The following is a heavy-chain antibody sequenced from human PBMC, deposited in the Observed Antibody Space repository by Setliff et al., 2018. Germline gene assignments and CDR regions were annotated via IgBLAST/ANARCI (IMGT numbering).Heavy chain of an antibody. J-gene: IGHJ4*02. V-gene: IGHV4-59*08. CDR1: GASISSYY. CDR3: ARHWDFCGGNCPHNSIDY. D-gene: IGHD2-21*02. CDR2: IYYGGTT. Sequence: PSETLSLTCTVSGASISSYYWSWIRQPPGKGLEWIGYIYYGGTTNYNPSLKSRVSISLDTSKSQFSLRLSSLTAADTAIYYCARHWDFCGGNCPHNSIDYWGRGALVTVSS.